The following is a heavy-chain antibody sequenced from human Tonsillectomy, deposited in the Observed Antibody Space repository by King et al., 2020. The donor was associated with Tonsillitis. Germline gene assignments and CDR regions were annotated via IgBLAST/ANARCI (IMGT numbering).Heavy chain of an antibody. Sequence: QMQLQESGPGLVKPSETLSLTCTVSGGSISSNYLTWIRQPAGKGLEWIGRIYSSGSTNYNPSLKSRVTLSADTSKNHFSLKLSSVTAADTAVYYCAREVVVVVGATYYYFYMDVWGKGTTVTVSS. CDR3: AREVVVVVGATYYYFYMDV. CDR1: GGSISSNY. J-gene: IGHJ6*03. CDR2: IYSSGST. V-gene: IGHV4-4*07. D-gene: IGHD2-15*01.